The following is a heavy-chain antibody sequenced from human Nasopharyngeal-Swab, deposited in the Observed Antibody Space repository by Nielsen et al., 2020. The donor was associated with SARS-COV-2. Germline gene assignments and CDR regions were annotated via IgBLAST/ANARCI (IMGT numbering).Heavy chain of an antibody. J-gene: IGHJ4*02. CDR2: IYVGNGDT. V-gene: IGHV1-3*01. CDR1: GFSFTNYV. CDR3: ASPDYGDY. Sequence: ASVKVSCKASGFSFTNYVIHWVRQAPGQRPEWMGWIYVGNGDTQYTPNFQGRVTFTRDTSANTAYMEMSSLTSEVTAVFYCASPDYGDYWGQGTLVTVSS.